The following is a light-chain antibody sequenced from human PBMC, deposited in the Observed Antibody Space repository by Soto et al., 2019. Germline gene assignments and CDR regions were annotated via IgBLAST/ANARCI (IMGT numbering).Light chain of an antibody. CDR1: SSDIGGYDY. CDR3: TSYASGSSHVV. CDR2: DVN. J-gene: IGLJ2*01. V-gene: IGLV2-14*01. Sequence: QSALTQPASVSGSPGQSITLSCTGTSSDIGGYDYVSWYQRHPGKAPKLIIYDVNNRPSGVSNRFSGSKSGNTAALTISGPPAADEADYYCTSYASGSSHVVFGGGTKLTVL.